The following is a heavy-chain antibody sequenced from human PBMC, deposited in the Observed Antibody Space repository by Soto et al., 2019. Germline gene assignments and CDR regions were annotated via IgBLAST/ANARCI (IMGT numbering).Heavy chain of an antibody. CDR1: GYSFTSYW. Sequence: PGESLKISCKGSGYSFTSYWIGWVRQMPGKGLEWMGIIYPGDSDIRYSPSFQDQVTISADKSISTAYLQWSGLKASDTAIYYCRRQLPCSGNSSYGMDVLGQGTTVTVSS. D-gene: IGHD2-15*01. CDR2: IYPGDSDI. V-gene: IGHV5-51*01. CDR3: RRQLPCSGNSSYGMDV. J-gene: IGHJ6*02.